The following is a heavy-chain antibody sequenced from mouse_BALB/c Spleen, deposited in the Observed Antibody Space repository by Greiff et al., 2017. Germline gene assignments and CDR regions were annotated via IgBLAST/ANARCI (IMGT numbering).Heavy chain of an antibody. J-gene: IGHJ2*01. CDR3: ARGEGYDYFDY. D-gene: IGHD2-14*01. V-gene: IGHV3-2*02. Sequence: DVQLQESGPGLVKPSQSLSLTCTVTGYSITSDYAWNWIRQFPGNKLEWMGYISYSGSTSYNPSLKSRISITRDTSKNQFFLQLNSVTTEDTATYYCARGEGYDYFDYWGQGTTLTVSS. CDR2: ISYSGST. CDR1: GYSITSDYA.